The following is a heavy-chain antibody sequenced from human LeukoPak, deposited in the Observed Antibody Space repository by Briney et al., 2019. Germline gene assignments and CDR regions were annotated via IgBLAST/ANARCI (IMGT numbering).Heavy chain of an antibody. CDR3: AKTSELWSGYYDY. CDR1: RFTFSSYA. V-gene: IGHV3-23*01. CDR2: ISGSSDST. D-gene: IGHD3-3*01. Sequence: GGSLRLSCAASRFTFSSYAMSWVRQAPGKGLEWVSAISGSSDSTYYADSMKGRLTISRDNSKNTVYLQMNSLRAEDTAVYYCAKTSELWSGYYDYWGQGTLVTVSS. J-gene: IGHJ4*02.